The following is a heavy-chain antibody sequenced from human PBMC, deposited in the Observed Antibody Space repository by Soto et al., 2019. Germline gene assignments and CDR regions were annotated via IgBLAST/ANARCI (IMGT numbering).Heavy chain of an antibody. V-gene: IGHV1-46*03. CDR2: INPSGGST. J-gene: IGHJ4*02. Sequence: QVQLVQSGAEVKKPGASVKVSCKASGYTFTSYGISWVRQAPGQGLEWMGIINPSGGSTSYAQKFQGRVTMTRDTSTSTVYMELSSLRSEDTAVYYCARVYPSGSYDYWGQGTLVTVSS. CDR1: GYTFTSYG. D-gene: IGHD1-26*01. CDR3: ARVYPSGSYDY.